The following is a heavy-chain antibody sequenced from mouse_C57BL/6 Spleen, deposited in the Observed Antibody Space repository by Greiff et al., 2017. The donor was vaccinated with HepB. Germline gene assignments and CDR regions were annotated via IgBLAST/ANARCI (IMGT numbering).Heavy chain of an antibody. D-gene: IGHD2-4*01. CDR2: IYPGDGDT. J-gene: IGHJ3*01. CDR3: VSIYYDYDVGFAY. Sequence: QVHVKQSGPELVKPGASVKISCKASGYAFSSSWMNWVKQRPGKGLEWIGRIYPGDGDTNYNGKFKGKATLTADKSSSTAYMRLSSLTSEDSAVYFCVSIYYDYDVGFAYWGQGTLVTVSA. V-gene: IGHV1-82*01. CDR1: GYAFSSSW.